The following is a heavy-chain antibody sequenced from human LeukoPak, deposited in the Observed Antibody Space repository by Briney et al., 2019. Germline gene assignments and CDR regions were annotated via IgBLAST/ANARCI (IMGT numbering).Heavy chain of an antibody. D-gene: IGHD6-19*01. V-gene: IGHV3-30*02. CDR1: GFTLSDYG. J-gene: IGHJ4*02. CDR2: IRYDGSDK. Sequence: GGSLRLSCTASGFTLSDYGMHSVRQAPGKGLEWVAFIRYDGSDKYYADTVRGRFTISRDDSKNTLYLQMNSLRVEDTAVYYCAKDRLVPGSVLDYWGQGTLVTVSS. CDR3: AKDRLVPGSVLDY.